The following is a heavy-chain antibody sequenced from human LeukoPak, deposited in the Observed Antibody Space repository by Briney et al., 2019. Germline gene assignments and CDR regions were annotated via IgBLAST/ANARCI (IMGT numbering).Heavy chain of an antibody. Sequence: PSETLSLTCTVSGGSISSSSYYWGWIRQPPGKGLEWIGGIYYSGSTYYNPSLKSRVTISVDTSKNQFSLKLSSVTAADTAVYYCARVGGKVNWFDPWGQGTLVTVSS. V-gene: IGHV4-39*07. D-gene: IGHD4-23*01. CDR1: GGSISSSSYY. J-gene: IGHJ5*02. CDR3: ARVGGKVNWFDP. CDR2: IYYSGST.